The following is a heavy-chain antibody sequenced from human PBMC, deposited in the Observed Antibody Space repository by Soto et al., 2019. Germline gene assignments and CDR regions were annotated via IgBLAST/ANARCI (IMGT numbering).Heavy chain of an antibody. Sequence: VASVKVSCKVSGYTLTELSMHWVRQAPGKGLEWMGGFDPEDGETIYAQKFQGRVTMTEDTSTDTAYMELSSLRSEDTAEYYCATVVVVGAYAEGDYYFDYWGQGTLVTVSS. CDR2: FDPEDGET. V-gene: IGHV1-24*01. CDR3: ATVVVVGAYAEGDYYFDY. J-gene: IGHJ4*02. CDR1: GYTLTELS. D-gene: IGHD2-2*01.